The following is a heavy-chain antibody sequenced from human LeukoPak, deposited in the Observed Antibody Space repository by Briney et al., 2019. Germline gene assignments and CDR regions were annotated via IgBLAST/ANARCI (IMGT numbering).Heavy chain of an antibody. CDR1: GGSISSYY. D-gene: IGHD6-19*01. J-gene: IGHJ4*02. CDR3: ARISVAGTEGDY. Sequence: PSETLSLTCTVSGGSISSYYWSWIRQPPGKGLEWIGYIYYSGSTSYNPSLKSRVTISVDTSKNQFSLKLSSVTAADTAVYYCARISVAGTEGDYWGQGTLVTVSS. V-gene: IGHV4-59*01. CDR2: IYYSGST.